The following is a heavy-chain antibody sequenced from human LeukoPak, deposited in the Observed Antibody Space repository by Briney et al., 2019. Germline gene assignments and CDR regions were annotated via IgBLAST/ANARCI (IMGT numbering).Heavy chain of an antibody. J-gene: IGHJ4*02. V-gene: IGHV3-66*01. Sequence: PGGSLRLSCATSGFTVSSNYLNWVRQAPGKGLEWVSVIYSGGSTYYADSVKGRFTISRDNIKNMLYLQMNSLRAEDTAMYYCARANIDWLAFEYWGQGSLVTVSS. CDR1: GFTVSSNY. CDR2: IYSGGST. CDR3: ARANIDWLAFEY. D-gene: IGHD3-9*01.